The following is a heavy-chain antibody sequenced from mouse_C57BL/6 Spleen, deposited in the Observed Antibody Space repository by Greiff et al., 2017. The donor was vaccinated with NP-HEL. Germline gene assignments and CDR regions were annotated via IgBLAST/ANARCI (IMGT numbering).Heavy chain of an antibody. CDR2: INPSSGYT. V-gene: IGHV1-4*01. CDR3: ARSVVGYYSKPLYFDY. D-gene: IGHD2-5*01. Sequence: VQLQQSGAELARPGASVKMSCKASGYTFTSYTMHWVKQRPGQGLEWIGYINPSSGYTKYNQKFKDKATLTADKSSSTAYMQLSSLTSEDSAVYSCARSVVGYYSKPLYFDYWGQGTTLTVSS. CDR1: GYTFTSYT. J-gene: IGHJ2*01.